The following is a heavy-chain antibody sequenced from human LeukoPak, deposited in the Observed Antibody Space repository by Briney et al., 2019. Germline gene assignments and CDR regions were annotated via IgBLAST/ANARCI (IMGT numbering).Heavy chain of an antibody. CDR1: GFTVSSYY. CDR3: ARDVGATADY. Sequence: GGSLRLSCAASGFTVSSYYMSWVRQAPGKGLEWVSVIYSGGSTYYADSVRGRFTISRDNSKNTLYLQMNSLRPEDTAVYYCARDVGATADYWGQGALVTVSS. D-gene: IGHD1-26*01. CDR2: IYSGGST. V-gene: IGHV3-53*01. J-gene: IGHJ4*02.